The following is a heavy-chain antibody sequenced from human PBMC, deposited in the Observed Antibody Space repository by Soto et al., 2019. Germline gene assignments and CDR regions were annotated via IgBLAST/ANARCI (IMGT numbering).Heavy chain of an antibody. CDR1: GFTFSSYG. Sequence: GGSLRLSCAASGFTFSSYGMHWVRQAPGKGLEWVAVIWYDGSNKYYADSVKGRFTISRDNSKNTLYLQMNSLRAEDTAVYYCARDPPSRYYHGSGSPPRYYMDVWGKGTTVTVSS. V-gene: IGHV3-33*01. D-gene: IGHD3-10*01. CDR2: IWYDGSNK. CDR3: ARDPPSRYYHGSGSPPRYYMDV. J-gene: IGHJ6*03.